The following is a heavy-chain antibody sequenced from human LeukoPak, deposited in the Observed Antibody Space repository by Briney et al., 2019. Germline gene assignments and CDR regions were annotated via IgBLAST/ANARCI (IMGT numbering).Heavy chain of an antibody. CDR3: ATMDFYFDY. J-gene: IGHJ4*02. V-gene: IGHV4-39*01. CDR1: GGSISSSSYY. CDR2: IYYSGST. D-gene: IGHD3/OR15-3a*01. Sequence: PSETLSLTCTVSGGSISSSSYYWGWIRQPPGEGLEWIGSIYYSGSTYYNPSLKSRVTISVDTSKNQFSLKLSSVTAADTAVYYCATMDFYFDYWGQGTLVTVSS.